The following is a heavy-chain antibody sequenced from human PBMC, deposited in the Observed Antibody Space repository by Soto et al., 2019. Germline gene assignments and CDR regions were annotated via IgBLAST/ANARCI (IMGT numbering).Heavy chain of an antibody. CDR3: VRNWRYYGGDYYYGMDA. V-gene: IGHV2-5*02. CDR1: GFSLNTGGVG. D-gene: IGHD3-10*01. Sequence: ITLKESGPTLVKPTQTLTLTCTFSGFSLNTGGVGVGWVCQPRGKAMEWLALIYWDDDERYRPSLRSRLNITKDTINNQVVLTMTNMDPEDTATYYCVRNWRYYGGDYYYGMDAWGQGTTVTVSS. CDR2: IYWDDDE. J-gene: IGHJ6*02.